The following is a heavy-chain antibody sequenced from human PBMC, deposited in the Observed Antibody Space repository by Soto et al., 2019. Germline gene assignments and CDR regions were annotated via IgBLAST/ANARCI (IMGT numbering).Heavy chain of an antibody. Sequence: ASVKVSCKASGYTFTSYAMHWVRQAPGQGLEWMGWISPYTGNTHSATKVQGRLTMTTDTSTSTAYMDLGSLTSDDTAVYYCVMVDNYVTPTPQDVWGQGTTVTVSS. CDR3: VMVDNYVTPTPQDV. V-gene: IGHV1-18*01. CDR2: ISPYTGNT. CDR1: GYTFTSYA. J-gene: IGHJ6*02. D-gene: IGHD3-16*01.